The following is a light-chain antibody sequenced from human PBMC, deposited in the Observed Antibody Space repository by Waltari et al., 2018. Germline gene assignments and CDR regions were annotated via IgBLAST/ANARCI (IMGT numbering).Light chain of an antibody. J-gene: IGLJ2*01. V-gene: IGLV1-40*01. Sequence: QSVLTQPPSVSGAPGQRVTISCTGSTSDIGAGYDVHWYQQFPGTAPNLLISRSTRNRPSGCPDRFSASKSGTSASLAITALQTEDEADYYCQSYDSFLTTVVFGGGTRLTVL. CDR1: TSDIGAGYD. CDR2: RSTR. CDR3: QSYDSFLTTVV.